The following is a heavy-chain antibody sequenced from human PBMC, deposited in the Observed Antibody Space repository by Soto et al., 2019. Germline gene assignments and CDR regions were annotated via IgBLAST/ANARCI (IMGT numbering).Heavy chain of an antibody. CDR1: GFTFSSYG. CDR3: AKSGSYIGG. J-gene: IGHJ4*02. V-gene: IGHV3-30*18. CDR2: ISYDGSNK. Sequence: PGGSLRLSCAASGFTFSSYGMHWVRQAPGKGLEWVAVISYDGSNKYYADSVKGRFTISRDNSKNTLYLQMNSLRAEDTAVYYCAKSGSYIGGWGQGTLVTVSS. D-gene: IGHD3-10*01.